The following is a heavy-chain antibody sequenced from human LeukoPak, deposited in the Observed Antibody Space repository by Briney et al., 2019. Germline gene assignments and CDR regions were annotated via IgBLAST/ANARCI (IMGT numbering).Heavy chain of an antibody. J-gene: IGHJ4*02. D-gene: IGHD2-2*02. CDR2: ISSSSTTI. CDR3: ARSSSTSSYTY. Sequence: GGSLRLSCAASGFTFSSYSMNWVRQAPGKGLEGVSYISSSSTTIYYADSVEGRFTISRDNAKNSLYLQMNSLRAEDTAVYYCARSSSTSSYTYWGQGTLVTVSS. CDR1: GFTFSSYS. V-gene: IGHV3-48*01.